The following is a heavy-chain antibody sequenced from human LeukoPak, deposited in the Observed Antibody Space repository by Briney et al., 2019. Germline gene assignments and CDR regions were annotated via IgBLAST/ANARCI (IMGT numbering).Heavy chain of an antibody. CDR3: ARGALRTIVVVDPLLIY. V-gene: IGHV1-2*02. J-gene: IGHJ4*02. CDR1: GYTFTGYY. CDR2: INPNSGGT. Sequence: ASVKVSCKASGYTFTGYYMHWVRQAPGQGLEWMGWINPNSGGTNYAQKFQGRVTMTRDTSISTAYMELSRMRSDDTAVYYCARGALRTIVVVDPLLIYWGQGTLVTVSS. D-gene: IGHD3-22*01.